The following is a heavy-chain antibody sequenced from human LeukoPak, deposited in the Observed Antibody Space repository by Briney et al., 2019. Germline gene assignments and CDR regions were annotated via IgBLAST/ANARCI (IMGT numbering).Heavy chain of an antibody. CDR1: GGSISSYY. J-gene: IGHJ4*02. D-gene: IGHD6-19*01. CDR3: ARAVGRDSRSGWYNY. Sequence: SETLSLTCTVSGGSISSYYWSWIRQPPGKGLEWIGYIYYSGSTNYNPSLKSRVTISVDTSKNQFSLKLSSVTAADTAVYYCARAVGRDSRSGWYNYWGQGTLVTVSS. V-gene: IGHV4-59*01. CDR2: IYYSGST.